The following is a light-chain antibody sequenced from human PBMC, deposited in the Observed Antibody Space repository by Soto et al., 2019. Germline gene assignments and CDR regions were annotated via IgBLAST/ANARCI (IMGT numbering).Light chain of an antibody. CDR1: QSVSSS. J-gene: IGKJ4*01. Sequence: IVVTQSPATLSVSPGETVTLSCRVSQSVSSSLAWYQQKTGQAPRLLISGAYTRATGIPARFSGSGSGTEFTLTISGLQSEDFAVYYCQQYYNWPQLTFGGGTRVEIE. V-gene: IGKV3-15*01. CDR3: QQYYNWPQLT. CDR2: GAY.